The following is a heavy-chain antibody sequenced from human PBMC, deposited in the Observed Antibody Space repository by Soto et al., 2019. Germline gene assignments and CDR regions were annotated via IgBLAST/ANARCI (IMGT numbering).Heavy chain of an antibody. Sequence: SETLSLTCTVSGYSISSSNWWGWIRQPPGKGLEWIGYIYYSGTTYYNPSLKSRVTMSVDTSKNQFSLKLTSVTAADTAVYYCAAGGGLPRYYWGQGTLVT. J-gene: IGHJ4*02. CDR2: IYYSGTT. D-gene: IGHD5-12*01. CDR3: AAGGGLPRYY. CDR1: GYSISSSNW. V-gene: IGHV4-28*01.